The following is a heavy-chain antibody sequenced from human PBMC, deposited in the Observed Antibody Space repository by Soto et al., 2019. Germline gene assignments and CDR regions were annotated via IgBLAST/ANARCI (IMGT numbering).Heavy chain of an antibody. CDR3: AKQGGYYKSPDDY. V-gene: IGHV3-23*01. D-gene: IGHD3-10*01. CDR1: GFTFSSSA. Sequence: EVQLLESGGDLVQPGGSLRLSCAASGFTFSSSAMSWVRQAPGKGLEWVSAISSGGGSTYYADSVKGRFTISRDNSKNSLSLQMNSLRAEDTAVYYCAKQGGYYKSPDDYWGQGTLVTVSS. J-gene: IGHJ4*02. CDR2: ISSGGGST.